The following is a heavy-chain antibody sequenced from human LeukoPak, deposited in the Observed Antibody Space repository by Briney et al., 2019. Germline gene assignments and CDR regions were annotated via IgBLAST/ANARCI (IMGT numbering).Heavy chain of an antibody. CDR2: INGGGGVA. D-gene: IGHD2-15*01. CDR1: GFTFSSYG. J-gene: IGHJ6*03. CDR3: AKDQTPANLYYYYYMDV. V-gene: IGHV3-23*01. Sequence: GTLRLSCAASGFTFSSYGMTWVRQAPGKGLEWVSEINGGGGVAYYADSVKGRFTISRDNSNNILYLQMNSLRVEDTAVYYCAKDQTPANLYYYYYMDVWGKGTTVTISS.